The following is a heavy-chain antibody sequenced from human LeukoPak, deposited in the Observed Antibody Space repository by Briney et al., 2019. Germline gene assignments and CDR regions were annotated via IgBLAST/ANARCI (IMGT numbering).Heavy chain of an antibody. CDR1: GFTFKKYA. J-gene: IGHJ4*02. CDR2: INSNGGGT. V-gene: IGHV3-64D*06. CDR3: VKDLYYDNSGYYSGAFDY. D-gene: IGHD3-22*01. Sequence: PGGSLRLSCSASGFTFKKYAMHWVRQAPGKGLEYVSAINSNGGGTYYADSVKGRFTISRDNSKNTLFLQMSSLRVEDTAVYYCVKDLYYDNSGYYSGAFDYWGQGTLVTVSS.